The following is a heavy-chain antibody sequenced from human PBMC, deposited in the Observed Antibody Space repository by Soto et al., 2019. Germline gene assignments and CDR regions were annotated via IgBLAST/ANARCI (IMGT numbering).Heavy chain of an antibody. J-gene: IGHJ4*02. CDR2: ISGSSSYI. Sequence: EVQLVESGGGLVKPGESLRLSCVVSGVSFSDYSMNWVRQAPGKGLEWVALISGSSSYIYYADSVKGRFTISRDNAKNSLFLQMDSLRVEDTDVYFCARSAETLQTFDSWGQGTLVTVSS. CDR3: ARSAETLQTFDS. CDR1: GVSFSDYS. V-gene: IGHV3-21*01. D-gene: IGHD4-4*01.